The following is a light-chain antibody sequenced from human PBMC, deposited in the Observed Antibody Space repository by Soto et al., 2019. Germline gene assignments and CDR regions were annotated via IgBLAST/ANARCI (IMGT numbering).Light chain of an antibody. CDR2: DAS. Sequence: DIQMSQSPSSLSASVGDRVTIXXRASQSISSWLAWYQQKPGKAPRLLIYDASSLESGVPSRFSGSGSGTEFTLTISSLQPDDFATYYCQQYNSYWTFGQGTKVDIK. V-gene: IGKV1-5*01. CDR3: QQYNSYWT. J-gene: IGKJ1*01. CDR1: QSISSW.